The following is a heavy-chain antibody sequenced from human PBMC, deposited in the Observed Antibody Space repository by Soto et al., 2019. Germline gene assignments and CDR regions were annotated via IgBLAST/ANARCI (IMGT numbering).Heavy chain of an antibody. V-gene: IGHV4-30-4*01. CDR3: ATQGMGRNDYGDYLEY. J-gene: IGHJ4*02. Sequence: PSETLSLTCTVSGGSISSGDYYWSWIRQPPGKGLEWIGYIYYSGSTYYNPSLKSRVTISVDTSKNQFSLKLSSVTAADTAVYYCATQGMGRNDYGDYLEYWGQGTLVTVSS. CDR2: IYYSGST. CDR1: GGSISSGDYY. D-gene: IGHD4-17*01.